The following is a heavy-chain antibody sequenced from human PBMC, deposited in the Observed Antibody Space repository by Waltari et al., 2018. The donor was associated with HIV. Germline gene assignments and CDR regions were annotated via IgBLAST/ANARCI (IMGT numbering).Heavy chain of an antibody. Sequence: QVQLVQSGAEVKKPGASVKVSCKASGYTFTSYAMHWVRQAPGQRLEWMGWINAGNGNTKYSQKFQGRVTITRDTSASTAYMELSSLRSEDTAVYYCARVSGTTVTSSYWYFDLWGRGTLVTVSS. CDR1: GYTFTSYA. D-gene: IGHD4-17*01. V-gene: IGHV1-3*01. J-gene: IGHJ2*01. CDR3: ARVSGTTVTSSYWYFDL. CDR2: INAGNGNT.